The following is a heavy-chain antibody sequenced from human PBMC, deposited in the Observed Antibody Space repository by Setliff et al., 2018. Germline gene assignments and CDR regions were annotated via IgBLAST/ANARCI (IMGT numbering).Heavy chain of an antibody. Sequence: SETLSLTCAVYGGSFSGYYWSWIRQPPGKGLEWIGSIYYSGSTNYNPSLKSRVTISVDTSKNQFSLKLSSVTAADTAVYYCASLTLRGYSYGYEAFDIWGQGTMVTVSS. CDR3: ASLTLRGYSYGYEAFDI. J-gene: IGHJ3*02. V-gene: IGHV4-59*01. CDR2: IYYSGST. CDR1: GGSFSGYY. D-gene: IGHD5-18*01.